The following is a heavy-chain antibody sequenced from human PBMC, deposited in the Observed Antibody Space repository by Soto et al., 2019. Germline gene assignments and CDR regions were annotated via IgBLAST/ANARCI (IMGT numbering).Heavy chain of an antibody. CDR2: ISYDGSNK. D-gene: IGHD3-10*01. Sequence: QVQLVESGGGVVQPGRSLRLSCAASGFTFSSYGMHWVRQAPGKGLEWVAVISYDGSNKYDADSVKGRFTISRDNSKNTLYLQMNSLRAEDTAVYYCAKGGQVRGVIIIDRGMDVWGQGTTVTVSS. J-gene: IGHJ6*02. CDR3: AKGGQVRGVIIIDRGMDV. V-gene: IGHV3-30*18. CDR1: GFTFSSYG.